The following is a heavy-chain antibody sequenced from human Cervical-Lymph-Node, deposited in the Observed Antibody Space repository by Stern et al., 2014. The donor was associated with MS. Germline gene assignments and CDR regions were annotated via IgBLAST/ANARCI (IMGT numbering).Heavy chain of an antibody. CDR2: SDWDDEK. V-gene: IGHV2-70*01. Sequence: QVTLRESGPALVKPTQTLTLTCTFSGFSLTTSGMCVNWIRQPPGKALEWLALSDWDDEKYYTKSLKTRLTISKDTSKNQVVLTMTNMDFVDTATYYCARTAPGGSWGPDYWGQGTLVTVSS. J-gene: IGHJ4*02. D-gene: IGHD1-26*01. CDR3: ARTAPGGSWGPDY. CDR1: GFSLTTSGMC.